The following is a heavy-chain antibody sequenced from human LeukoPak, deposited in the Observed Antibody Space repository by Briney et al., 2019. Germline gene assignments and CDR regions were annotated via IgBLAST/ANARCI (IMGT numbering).Heavy chain of an antibody. V-gene: IGHV4-30-4*01. CDR2: IYSSGTA. D-gene: IGHD3-22*01. J-gene: IGHJ3*01. CDR1: GDSISSGDYY. CDR3: ARESGHSSGYDAFDV. Sequence: PSQTLSLTCTVSGDSISSGDYYWIWLRQPPEKGLEWIGYIYSSGTAYYNPSLKSRLTISIDTFNNQFSLQLTSVTAADTAVYYCARESGHSSGYDAFDVWGQGTKVTVSS.